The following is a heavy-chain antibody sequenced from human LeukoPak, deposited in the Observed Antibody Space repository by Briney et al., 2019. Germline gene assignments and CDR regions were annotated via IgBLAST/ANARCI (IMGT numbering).Heavy chain of an antibody. D-gene: IGHD2-8*02. V-gene: IGHV1-18*01. CDR3: ARASAHWSDY. Sequence: GASVKVSCKASGCMFSNYGISWVRQAPGQGPEWMGWIRVYNGNTNYAQKFQGRLTMTTDTSTSTAYMELRSLTSDDTAIYYCARASAHWSDYWGQGTLVTVSS. J-gene: IGHJ4*02. CDR1: GCMFSNYG. CDR2: IRVYNGNT.